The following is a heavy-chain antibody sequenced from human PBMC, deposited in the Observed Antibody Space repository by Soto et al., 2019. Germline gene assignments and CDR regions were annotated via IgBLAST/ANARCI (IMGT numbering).Heavy chain of an antibody. D-gene: IGHD2-15*01. J-gene: IGHJ3*02. V-gene: IGHV3-30*03. CDR2: VSYHGRDE. CDR3: ARSPVDSDGSHAFDI. CDR1: GFTFSRYD. Sequence: GGSLRLSCAASGFTFSRYDMHWVRQAPGKGLEWVAVVSYHGRDEDYADSVKGRFTISRDNFKNTVSLQMDSLRAEDTAVFYCARSPVDSDGSHAFDIWGQGTMVTVS.